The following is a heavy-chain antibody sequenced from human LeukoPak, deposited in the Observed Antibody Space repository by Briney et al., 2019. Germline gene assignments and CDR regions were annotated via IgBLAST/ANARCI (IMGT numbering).Heavy chain of an antibody. V-gene: IGHV3-48*03. J-gene: IGHJ4*02. CDR1: GFTFSSYE. CDR2: ISGGGNPI. Sequence: GGSLRLSCAASGFTFSSYEMNWVRQAPGKGLEWVSYISGGGNPIYYADSVRGRFTISRDNAKNSVYLQMNGLRAEDTAVYYCASRPPPHRGPFDHWGQGTLVTVSS. CDR3: ASRPPPHRGPFDH.